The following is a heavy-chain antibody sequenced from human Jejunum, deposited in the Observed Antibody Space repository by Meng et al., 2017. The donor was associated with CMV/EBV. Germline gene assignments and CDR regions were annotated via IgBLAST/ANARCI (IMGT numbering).Heavy chain of an antibody. CDR2: ISSSSSYI. V-gene: IGHV3-21*01. J-gene: IGHJ4*02. CDR1: GFTFSSYS. CDR3: ARGWIQLWLADY. Sequence: EVQLVESGGXLVKPGGSLXLSCAASGFTFSSYSMNWVRQAPGKGLEWVSSISSSSSYIYYADSVKGRFTISRDNAKNSLYLQMNSLRAEDTAVYYCARGWIQLWLADYWGQGSLGTVSS. D-gene: IGHD5-18*01.